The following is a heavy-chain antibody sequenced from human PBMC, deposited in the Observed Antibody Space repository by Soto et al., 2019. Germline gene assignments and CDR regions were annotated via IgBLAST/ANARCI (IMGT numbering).Heavy chain of an antibody. Sequence: QVQLVESGGDLVKPGWSLRLSCAASGFTFSDYYMSWIRQAPGKGLEWISYISDSGNTIYYADSVKGRFTISRDNAKKSLYLQMNNLRAEDTAVYYCARDRYSYGWHPFDYWGQGTLVTVSS. CDR1: GFTFSDYY. J-gene: IGHJ4*02. V-gene: IGHV3-11*01. D-gene: IGHD6-19*01. CDR3: ARDRYSYGWHPFDY. CDR2: ISDSGNTI.